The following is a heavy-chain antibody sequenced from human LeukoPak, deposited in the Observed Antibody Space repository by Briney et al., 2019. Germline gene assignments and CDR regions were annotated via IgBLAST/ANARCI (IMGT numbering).Heavy chain of an antibody. CDR2: ITPNSGAT. CDR3: ARALGYCTSTTCYDLCDH. V-gene: IGHV1-2*02. J-gene: IGHJ4*02. D-gene: IGHD2-2*01. CDR1: GYTFTGYS. Sequence: ASVKVSCKASGYTFTGYSIHWVRQAPGQGLEWMGWITPNSGATNYAQKFQGRVTMTRDTSISTAYMELSRLRSDDTAVYYCARALGYCTSTTCYDLCDHWGQGTLVTVSS.